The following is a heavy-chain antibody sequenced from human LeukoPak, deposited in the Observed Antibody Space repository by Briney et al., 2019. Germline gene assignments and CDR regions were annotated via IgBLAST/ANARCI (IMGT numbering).Heavy chain of an antibody. V-gene: IGHV6-1*01. Sequence: SQTLSLTFAISGDSVSSNSAAWNWLRQSPSRGLEWLGRTYYRSKWYIGYARSVKSRITINPDTSKNQFSLQLNSVTPEDTAVYYCARGGQWLAYDYWGHGTLVTVSS. J-gene: IGHJ4*01. D-gene: IGHD6-19*01. CDR2: TYYRSKWYI. CDR1: GDSVSSNSAA. CDR3: ARGGQWLAYDY.